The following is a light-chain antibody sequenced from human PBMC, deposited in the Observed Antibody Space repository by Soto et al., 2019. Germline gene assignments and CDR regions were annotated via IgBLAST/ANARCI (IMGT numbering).Light chain of an antibody. CDR2: GAS. J-gene: IGKJ3*01. CDR1: QSVSSN. V-gene: IGKV3-15*01. CDR3: QQYNNWPSIT. Sequence: EIVMTQSPATLSVSPGERATLSCRASQSVSSNLAWYQQKPGQAPRLLIYGASTRATGIPARFSGSGSGTEFTLTISSLQSEDFAVYYCQQYNNWPSITFGPETKVDIK.